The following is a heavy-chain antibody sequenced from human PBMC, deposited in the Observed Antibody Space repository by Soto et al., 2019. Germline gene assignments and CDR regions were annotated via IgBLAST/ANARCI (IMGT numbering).Heavy chain of an antibody. D-gene: IGHD4-4*01. J-gene: IGHJ4*02. CDR1: GGTFSSYA. CDR2: IIPIFGTA. Sequence: GASVKVSCKASGGTFSSYAISWVRQAPGQGLEWMGGIIPIFGTANYAQKFQGRVTITADESTSTAYMELSSLRSEDTAVYYCARIALSSNFLDYWGQGTLVTVSS. V-gene: IGHV1-69*13. CDR3: ARIALSSNFLDY.